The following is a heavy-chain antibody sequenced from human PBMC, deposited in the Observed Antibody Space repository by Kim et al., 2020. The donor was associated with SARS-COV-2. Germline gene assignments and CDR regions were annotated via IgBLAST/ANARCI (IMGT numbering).Heavy chain of an antibody. V-gene: IGHV3-23*01. Sequence: DPVKGRFTISRDNSKNTLSLQRNSLGAEDTAVYYCAKDTYCSSTSCYFDYWGQGTLVPVSS. D-gene: IGHD2-2*01. CDR3: AKDTYCSSTSCYFDY. J-gene: IGHJ4*02.